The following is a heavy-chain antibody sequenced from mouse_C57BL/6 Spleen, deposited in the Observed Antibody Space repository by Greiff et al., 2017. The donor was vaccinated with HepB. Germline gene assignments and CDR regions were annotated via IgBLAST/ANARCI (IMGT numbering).Heavy chain of an antibody. Sequence: QVQLQQPGAELVMPGASVKLSCKASGYTFTSYWMHWVKQRPGQGLEWIGEIDPSDSYTNYNQKFKGKSTLTVDKSSSTAYMQLSSLTSEDSAVYYCARDHGSSYEHYWGQGTTLTVSS. D-gene: IGHD1-1*01. V-gene: IGHV1-69*01. CDR3: ARDHGSSYEHY. J-gene: IGHJ2*01. CDR1: GYTFTSYW. CDR2: IDPSDSYT.